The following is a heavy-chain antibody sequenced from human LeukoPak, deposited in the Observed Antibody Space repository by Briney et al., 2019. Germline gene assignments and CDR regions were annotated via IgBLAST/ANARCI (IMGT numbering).Heavy chain of an antibody. CDR3: AKRKSGIAVAGVEYYFDY. CDR1: GFTFSSYA. CDR2: ISGSGGST. V-gene: IGHV3-23*01. D-gene: IGHD6-19*01. J-gene: IGHJ4*02. Sequence: GGSLRLSCAASGFTFSSYAMSWVRQAPGKGLEWVSAISGSGGSTYYADSVKGRFTISRDNSKNTLYLQMSSLRAEDTAVYYCAKRKSGIAVAGVEYYFDYWGQGTLVTVSS.